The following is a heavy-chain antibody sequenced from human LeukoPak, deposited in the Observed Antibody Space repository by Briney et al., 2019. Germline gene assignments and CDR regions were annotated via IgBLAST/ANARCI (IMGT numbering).Heavy chain of an antibody. CDR1: GFTFSSYS. CDR3: AKGAGYSSGWLYYFDY. D-gene: IGHD6-19*01. J-gene: IGHJ4*02. Sequence: GGSLRLSCAASGFTFSSYSMNWVRQAPGKGLEWVSSISSSSSYIYYADPVKGRFTISRDNAKNSLYLQMNSLRAEDTAVYYCAKGAGYSSGWLYYFDYWGQGTLVTVSS. V-gene: IGHV3-21*04. CDR2: ISSSSSYI.